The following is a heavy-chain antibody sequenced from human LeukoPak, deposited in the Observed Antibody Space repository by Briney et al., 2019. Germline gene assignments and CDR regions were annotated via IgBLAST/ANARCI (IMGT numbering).Heavy chain of an antibody. D-gene: IGHD5-24*01. CDR3: VRADGRDGYRGLVDY. J-gene: IGHJ4*02. Sequence: SETLSLTCAVYGASFSAYHWTWVRQPPGKGLEWIGEINHSGGTNYNPSLKSRVTMSVDTSRNQFSLKLNSVTAADAAMYYCVRADGRDGYRGLVDYWGQGTLVTVSS. CDR2: INHSGGT. V-gene: IGHV4-34*01. CDR1: GASFSAYH.